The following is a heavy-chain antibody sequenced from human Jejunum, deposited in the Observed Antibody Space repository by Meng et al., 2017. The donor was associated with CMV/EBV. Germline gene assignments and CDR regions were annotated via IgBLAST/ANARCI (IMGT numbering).Heavy chain of an antibody. D-gene: IGHD1-14*01. CDR1: GGSLSSSSNY. J-gene: IGHJ5*01. Sequence: QFQLRESGPGLVRPPETLSLTCIVSGGSLSSSSNYWGWVRQPPGKGLEWIGNMYYDGSQYYNPSLKSRVSIFADLFRNQFSLRLASVSAADTAMYYCAFMRGQPRRNYFDFWGPGTLVTVSS. CDR3: AFMRGQPRRNYFDF. CDR2: MYYDGSQ. V-gene: IGHV4-39*07.